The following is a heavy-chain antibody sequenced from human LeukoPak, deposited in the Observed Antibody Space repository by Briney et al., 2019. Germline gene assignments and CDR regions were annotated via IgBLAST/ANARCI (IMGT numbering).Heavy chain of an antibody. CDR3: ARDSSSIAAAGVFQH. CDR2: IIPIFGTA. CDR1: GGTFSSYA. D-gene: IGHD6-13*01. Sequence: SVKVSCKASGGTFSSYAISWVRQAPGQGLEWMGGIIPIFGTANYAQKFQGRVTITADESTSTAYMELSSLRSEDTAVYHCARDSSSIAAAGVFQHWGQGTLVTVSS. J-gene: IGHJ1*01. V-gene: IGHV1-69*13.